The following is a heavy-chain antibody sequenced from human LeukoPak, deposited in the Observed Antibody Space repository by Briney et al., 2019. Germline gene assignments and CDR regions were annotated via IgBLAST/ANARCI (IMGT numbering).Heavy chain of an antibody. CDR2: INPSGGST. CDR3: ARGDSDY. V-gene: IGHV1-46*01. D-gene: IGHD2-15*01. Sequence: ASVKVSCKASGYTFTSYYMHWVRQAPGQGLEWMGIINPSGGSTSYAQKFQGRVTITADESTSTAYLELSSLRSEDTAVYYCARGDSDYWGQGTLVTVSS. CDR1: GYTFTSYY. J-gene: IGHJ4*02.